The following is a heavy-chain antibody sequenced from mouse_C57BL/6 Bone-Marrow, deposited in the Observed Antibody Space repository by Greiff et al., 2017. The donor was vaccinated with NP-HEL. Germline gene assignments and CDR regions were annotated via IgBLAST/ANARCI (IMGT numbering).Heavy chain of an antibody. J-gene: IGHJ1*03. V-gene: IGHV10-3*01. D-gene: IGHD1-1*01. CDR2: IRSKSSNYAT. Sequence: EVQLVESGGGLVQPKGSLKLSCAASGFTFNTYAMHWVRQAPGKGLEWVARIRSKSSNYATYYADSVKDRFTISRDDSQSMLYLQMNNLKTEDTAMYYCVRDPGSSSDWYFDVWGTGTTVTVSS. CDR3: VRDPGSSSDWYFDV. CDR1: GFTFNTYA.